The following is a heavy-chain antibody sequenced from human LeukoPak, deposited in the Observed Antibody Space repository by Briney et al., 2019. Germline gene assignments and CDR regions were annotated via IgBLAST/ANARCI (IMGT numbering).Heavy chain of an antibody. V-gene: IGHV3-7*01. CDR1: GFTFSSHS. CDR2: VEEDGSEK. Sequence: GESLRLSCAASGFTFSSHSMSWVRQAPGKGLEWVANVEEDGSEKNYVDSVKGRFTISRDNAISSLYLQMNSLRADDTAVYFCARLLHYESSGYRPVDCWGQGTLVTVSS. CDR3: ARLLHYESSGYRPVDC. J-gene: IGHJ4*02. D-gene: IGHD3-22*01.